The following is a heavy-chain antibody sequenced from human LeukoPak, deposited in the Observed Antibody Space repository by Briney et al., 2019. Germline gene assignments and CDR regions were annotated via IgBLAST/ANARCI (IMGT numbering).Heavy chain of an antibody. J-gene: IGHJ4*02. CDR3: ARVAAAGLDY. CDR1: GFTVSSNY. V-gene: IGHV3-53*01. Sequence: GGSLRLSCAASGFTVSSNYMSWVRHAPGEGLEWVSVIYSGGSTYYADSVKGRFTISRDNSKNTLYLQMNSLRAEDTAVYYCARVAAAGLDYWGQGTLVTVSS. CDR2: IYSGGST. D-gene: IGHD6-13*01.